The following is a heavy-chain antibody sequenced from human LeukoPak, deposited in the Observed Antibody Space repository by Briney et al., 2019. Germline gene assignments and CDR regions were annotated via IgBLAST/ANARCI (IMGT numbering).Heavy chain of an antibody. CDR2: IRSKAYGGTT. V-gene: IGHV3-49*04. CDR1: GFTFGDYA. Sequence: GGSLRPSCTASGFTFGDYAMSWVRQAPGKGLEWVGFIRSKAYGGTTEYAASVKGRFTISRDDSKSIAYLQMNSLKTEDTAVYYCTRAEDIVVVVAATPDYWGQGTLVTVSS. D-gene: IGHD2-15*01. CDR3: TRAEDIVVVVAATPDY. J-gene: IGHJ4*02.